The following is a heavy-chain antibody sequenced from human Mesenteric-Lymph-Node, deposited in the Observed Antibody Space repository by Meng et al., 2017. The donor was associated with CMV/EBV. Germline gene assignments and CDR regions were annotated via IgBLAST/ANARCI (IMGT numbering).Heavy chain of an antibody. CDR2: IIPILGIA. V-gene: IGHV1-69*10. Sequence: SVKVSCKASGGTFSSYAISWVRQAPGQGLEWMGGIIPILGIANYAQKFQGRVTITADKSTSTAYMELSSLRSEDTAVYYCARQLRYYDILTGYYWFYFDYWGQGTLVTVSS. J-gene: IGHJ4*02. CDR1: GGTFSSYA. D-gene: IGHD3-9*01. CDR3: ARQLRYYDILTGYYWFYFDY.